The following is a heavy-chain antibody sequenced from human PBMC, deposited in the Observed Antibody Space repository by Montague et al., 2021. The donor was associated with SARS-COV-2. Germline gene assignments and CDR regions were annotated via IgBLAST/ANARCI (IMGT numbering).Heavy chain of an antibody. Sequence: SETLSLTCTVSGGSISSYYWSWIRQPPGKGLEWIGYIYYSGSTNYNPSLKSRVTISVDTSKNQFSLKLSSVTAADTAVYYCASDYYGSGSLGYYYYGMDVWGNGTTVTVSS. J-gene: IGHJ6*04. CDR3: ASDYYGSGSLGYYYYGMDV. CDR1: GGSISSYY. CDR2: IYYSGST. D-gene: IGHD3-10*01. V-gene: IGHV4-59*01.